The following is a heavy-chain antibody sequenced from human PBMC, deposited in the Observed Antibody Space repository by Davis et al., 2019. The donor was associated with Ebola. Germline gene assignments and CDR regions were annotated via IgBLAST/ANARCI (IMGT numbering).Heavy chain of an antibody. V-gene: IGHV1-69*06. CDR1: GGTFSSYA. D-gene: IGHD3-9*01. CDR3: ARVLTSWSHYGMDV. CDR2: TIPIFGTA. J-gene: IGHJ6*02. Sequence: AASVKVSCKASGGTFSSYATSWVRQAPGQGLEWMGGTIPIFGTANYAQKFQGRVTITADKSTSTAYMELSSLRSEDTAVYYCARVLTSWSHYGMDVWGQGTTVTVSS.